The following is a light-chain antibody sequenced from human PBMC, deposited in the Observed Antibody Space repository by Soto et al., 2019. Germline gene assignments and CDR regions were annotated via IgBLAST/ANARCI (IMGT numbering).Light chain of an antibody. J-gene: IGKJ4*01. CDR3: QQYNNLPPLT. V-gene: IGKV3-15*01. CDR1: QSVSRN. CDR2: GAS. Sequence: EIVMTQSPATLSVSPGERATLSCRASQSVSRNLAWYQQKPGQAPRLLSYGASTRATGIPARFSGSGSGTEFTLTISSLQSEDFAVYYCQQYNNLPPLTFGGGTKVEIK.